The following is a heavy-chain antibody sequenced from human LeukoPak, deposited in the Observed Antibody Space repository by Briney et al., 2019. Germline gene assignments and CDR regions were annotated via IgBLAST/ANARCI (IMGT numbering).Heavy chain of an antibody. D-gene: IGHD4-17*01. CDR1: GYTFTSYG. J-gene: IGHJ6*02. CDR3: ARDWTATVPKPYYYYYGMDV. Sequence: GASVKVSCKASGYTFTSYGISWVRQAPAQGLEWMGWINDYNGNTNYAQKLQGRVTMTTDTSTSTAYMELRSLRSDDTAVYYCARDWTATVPKPYYYYYGMDVWGQGTTVTVSS. V-gene: IGHV1-18*01. CDR2: INDYNGNT.